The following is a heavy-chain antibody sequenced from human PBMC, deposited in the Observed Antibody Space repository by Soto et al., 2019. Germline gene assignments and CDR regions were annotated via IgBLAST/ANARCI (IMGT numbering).Heavy chain of an antibody. CDR3: AKDPTYDSSGYYFYYGMDV. CDR1: GYTFTGYY. Sequence: SCKASGYTFTGYYMHWVRQAPGKRLEWEGLISYDGSYKYYAESMKGRFTISRDNSKNTLYLQLNSLRAADTAVYYCAKDPTYDSSGYYFYYGMDVWGQGTTVTVSS. CDR2: ISYDGSYK. J-gene: IGHJ6*02. V-gene: IGHV3-30*01. D-gene: IGHD3-22*01.